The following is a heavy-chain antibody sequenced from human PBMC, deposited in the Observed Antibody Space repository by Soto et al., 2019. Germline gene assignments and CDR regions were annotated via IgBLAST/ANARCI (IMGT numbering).Heavy chain of an antibody. CDR3: AKSSYGDLDFDL. Sequence: QVQLVESGGGVVQPGRSLRLSCAASGFTFSSYGMHWVRQAPGKGLEWVAVISYDGSNKYYADSVKGRFTISRDNSKNTLYLQMNSLRAEDTAVYYCAKSSYGDLDFDLWGRGTLVTVSS. J-gene: IGHJ2*01. V-gene: IGHV3-30*18. D-gene: IGHD4-17*01. CDR2: ISYDGSNK. CDR1: GFTFSSYG.